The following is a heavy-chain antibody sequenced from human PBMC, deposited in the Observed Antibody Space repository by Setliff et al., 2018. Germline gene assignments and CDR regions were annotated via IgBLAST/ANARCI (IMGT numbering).Heavy chain of an antibody. J-gene: IGHJ4*02. Sequence: PSETLSLTCTVSGGSLSADYYWSWIRQPAGKGLEWIGHVHPDGSTNYNPSLYSRVTISADTSKNQFSLNLTSVTAADTAVYYCAREGFYCTNGVCYRPLDYWGQGTLVTVSS. CDR2: VHPDGST. D-gene: IGHD2-8*01. CDR3: AREGFYCTNGVCYRPLDY. CDR1: GGSLSADYY. V-gene: IGHV4-61*09.